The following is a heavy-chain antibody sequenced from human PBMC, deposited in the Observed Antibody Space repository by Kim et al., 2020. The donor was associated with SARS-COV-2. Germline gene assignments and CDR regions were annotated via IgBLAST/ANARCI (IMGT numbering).Heavy chain of an antibody. CDR3: ARDQAVAGAFVY. V-gene: IGHV3-48*02. Sequence: AHSGKARYTIPRDNAKNSLYLQMNSLRDETQAVYYCARDQAVAGAFVYWGQGTLVTVSS. D-gene: IGHD6-19*01. J-gene: IGHJ4*02.